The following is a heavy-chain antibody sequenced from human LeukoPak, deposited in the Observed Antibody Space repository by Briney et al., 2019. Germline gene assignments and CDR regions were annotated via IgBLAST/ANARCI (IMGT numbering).Heavy chain of an antibody. V-gene: IGHV3-30*04. D-gene: IGHD2-2*01. CDR2: ISYDGSNK. Sequence: GGSLRLSCAASGFTFSSYAMHWVRQAPGKGLEWVAVISYDGSNKYYADSVKGRFTISRDNSKNTLYLQMNSLGVDDTAVYFCAAYCSSTNCYGSDYWGQGTLVTVSS. J-gene: IGHJ4*02. CDR1: GFTFSSYA. CDR3: AAYCSSTNCYGSDY.